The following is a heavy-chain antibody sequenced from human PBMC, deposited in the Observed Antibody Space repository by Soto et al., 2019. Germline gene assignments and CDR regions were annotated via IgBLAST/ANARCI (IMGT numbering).Heavy chain of an antibody. J-gene: IGHJ3*02. CDR3: ARVGSSSEAFDI. CDR2: IIPILGIA. D-gene: IGHD6-13*01. Sequence: GASVKVSCKASGGTFSSYTISWVRQAPGQGLEWMGRIIPILGIANYAQKFQGRVTITADKSTSTAYMELSSLRSEDTAVYYCARVGSSSEAFDIWGQGTMVTVSS. V-gene: IGHV1-69*02. CDR1: GGTFSSYT.